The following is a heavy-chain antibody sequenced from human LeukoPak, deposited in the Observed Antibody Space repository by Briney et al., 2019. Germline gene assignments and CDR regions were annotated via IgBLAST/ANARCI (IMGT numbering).Heavy chain of an antibody. CDR2: ISSGSTYM. V-gene: IGHV3-21*01. Sequence: GGSLRLSCAASGFTFSSYSMNWVRQAPGKGLEWVSSISSGSTYMYYADPVKGRFTISRDNAKNSMYLQMNSLRVEDTAVYYCGRVGGRSKAAKGDAFDIWGQGTMVTVSS. CDR3: GRVGGRSKAAKGDAFDI. CDR1: GFTFSSYS. J-gene: IGHJ3*02. D-gene: IGHD3-10*01.